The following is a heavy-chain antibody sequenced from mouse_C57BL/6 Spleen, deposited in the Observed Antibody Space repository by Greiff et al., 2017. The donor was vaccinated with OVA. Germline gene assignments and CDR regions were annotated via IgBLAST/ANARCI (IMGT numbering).Heavy chain of an antibody. CDR1: GFTFSDYG. V-gene: IGHV5-17*01. Sequence: EVKVVESGGGLVKPGGSLKLSCAASGFTFSDYGTHWVRQAPEKGLEWVAYISSGSSTIYYADTVKGRFTISRDNAKNTLFLQMTSLRSEDTAMYYCARKAYEYGRYYAMDYWGQGTSVTVSS. CDR2: ISSGSSTI. D-gene: IGHD2-4*01. CDR3: ARKAYEYGRYYAMDY. J-gene: IGHJ4*01.